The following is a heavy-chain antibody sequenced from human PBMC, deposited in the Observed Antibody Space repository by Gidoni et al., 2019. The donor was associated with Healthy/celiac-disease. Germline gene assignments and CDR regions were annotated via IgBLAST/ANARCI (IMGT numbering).Heavy chain of an antibody. V-gene: IGHV4-34*01. CDR3: ARVRAKLELMRYYYYYGMDV. CDR1: GGSFSGYY. Sequence: QVQLQQWGAGLLKPSETLSLTCAVYGGSFSGYYWRWIRQPPGKGLEWIGEINHSGSTNYTPSRKSRVTISVDTSKNQFSLKLSSVTAADTAVYYCARVRAKLELMRYYYYYGMDVWGQGTTVTVSS. D-gene: IGHD1-7*01. J-gene: IGHJ6*02. CDR2: INHSGST.